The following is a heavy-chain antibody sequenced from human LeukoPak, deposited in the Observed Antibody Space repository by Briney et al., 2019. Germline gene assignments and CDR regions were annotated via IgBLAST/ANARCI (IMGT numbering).Heavy chain of an antibody. Sequence: GGSLRLSCETAGFTFSSYVMHWVRRTPGKGLVWVSRISHDGFISYADSVTSRFTISRDNAKNTLILQMNSLRAEDTAVYYCARDWVYKIDYWGRGTLVTVSS. D-gene: IGHD5-24*01. J-gene: IGHJ4*02. V-gene: IGHV3-74*01. CDR2: ISHDGFI. CDR1: GFTFSSYV. CDR3: ARDWVYKIDY.